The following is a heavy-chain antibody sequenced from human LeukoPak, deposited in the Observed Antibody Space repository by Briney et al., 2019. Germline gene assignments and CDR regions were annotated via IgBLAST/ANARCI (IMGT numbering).Heavy chain of an antibody. V-gene: IGHV1-18*01. J-gene: IGHJ3*02. Sequence: ASVKVSCKAAGYTFVSHGISWVRQALGQGLEWMGWISAYNGNTNYAQKLQGRVTMTSDTSTSTAYMELRSLRSDDTAVYYCARDGSRIVGAYYEAFDIWGQGTMVTVSS. CDR3: ARDGSRIVGAYYEAFDI. CDR2: ISAYNGNT. D-gene: IGHD1-26*01. CDR1: GYTFVSHG.